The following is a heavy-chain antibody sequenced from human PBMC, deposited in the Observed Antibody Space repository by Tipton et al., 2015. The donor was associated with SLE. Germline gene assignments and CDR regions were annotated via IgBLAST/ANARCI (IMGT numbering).Heavy chain of an antibody. CDR3: ASLMLRHDAFDI. J-gene: IGHJ3*02. D-gene: IGHD3-10*02. Sequence: TLSLTCTVSGGSISSYYWSWIRQPPGKGLEWIGYIYYSGSTNYNPSIKSRVTISVDTSKNQFSLKLSSVTAADTAVYYCASLMLRHDAFDIWGQGTMVTVSS. CDR1: GGSISSYY. CDR2: IYYSGST. V-gene: IGHV4-59*01.